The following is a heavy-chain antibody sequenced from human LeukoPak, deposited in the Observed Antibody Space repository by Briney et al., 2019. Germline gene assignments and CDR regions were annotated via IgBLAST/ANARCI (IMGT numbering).Heavy chain of an antibody. CDR2: FDPEDGET. D-gene: IGHD6-13*01. V-gene: IGHV1-24*01. CDR3: ATDLGDQQLVGIKAKWYFDL. CDR1: GYTLPELS. Sequence: ASVNVSCKVSGYTLPELSMHWVRQAAGKGREWRGGFDPEDGETIYAQKFQGRVTMTEDTSTDTAYMDLSSLRSEDTAVYYCATDLGDQQLVGIKAKWYFDLWGRGTLVTVPS. J-gene: IGHJ2*01.